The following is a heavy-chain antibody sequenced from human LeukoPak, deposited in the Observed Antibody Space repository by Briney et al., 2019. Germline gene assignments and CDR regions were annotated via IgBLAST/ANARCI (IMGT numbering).Heavy chain of an antibody. Sequence: GASVKVSCKASGGTLSSYAISWVRQAPGQGLEWMGGIIPIFGTANYAQKFQGRVTITADESTSTAYMELSSLRSEDTAIYYCARDNSVGDNAWWFDPWGQGTLVTVSS. D-gene: IGHD1-26*01. V-gene: IGHV1-69*13. CDR2: IIPIFGTA. J-gene: IGHJ5*02. CDR1: GGTLSSYA. CDR3: ARDNSVGDNAWWFDP.